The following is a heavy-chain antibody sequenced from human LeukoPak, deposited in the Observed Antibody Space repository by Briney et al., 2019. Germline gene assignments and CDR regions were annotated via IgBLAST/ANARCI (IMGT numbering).Heavy chain of an antibody. Sequence: PSETLSPTCAVSGGSISSGGYSWTWVRQPPGKGLEWIGYIYQSGNTYYNPSLKSRVTISVDRSKNQFSLKLSSVTAADTAVYYCARVGTITRPGIWFDPWGQGTQVTVSS. CDR2: IYQSGNT. V-gene: IGHV4-30-2*01. J-gene: IGHJ5*02. D-gene: IGHD5-12*01. CDR3: ARVGTITRPGIWFDP. CDR1: GGSISSGGYS.